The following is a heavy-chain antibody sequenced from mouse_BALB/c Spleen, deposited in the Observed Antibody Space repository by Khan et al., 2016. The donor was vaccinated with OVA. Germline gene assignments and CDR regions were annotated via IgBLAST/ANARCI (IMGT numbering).Heavy chain of an antibody. J-gene: IGHJ3*01. V-gene: IGHV2-9*02. Sequence: VQLKESGPGLVAPSQSLSITCTVSGFSLSNYGIHWVRQPPGKGLEWLGVIWTGGITNYNSALMSRLIISKDNSKSQGFLKMNRLQTDDTAIYYCARSYDYDVGGFAYWGQGTLVTVSA. CDR3: ARSYDYDVGGFAY. CDR1: GFSLSNYG. D-gene: IGHD2-4*01. CDR2: IWTGGIT.